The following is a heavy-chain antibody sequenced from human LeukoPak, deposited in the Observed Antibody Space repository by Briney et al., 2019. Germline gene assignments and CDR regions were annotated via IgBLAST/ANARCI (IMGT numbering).Heavy chain of an antibody. V-gene: IGHV4-59*01. J-gene: IGHJ5*02. CDR3: ARDQIGTTMMAWFDP. Sequence: SETLSLTCTVSGGSISSYNWSWIRQPPGKGLEWIGYIYYSGSTNYNPSLKSRVTISVDTSKNQFSLKLSSVTAADTAVYYCARDQIGTTMMAWFDPWGQGALVTVAS. D-gene: IGHD1-1*01. CDR1: GGSISSYN. CDR2: IYYSGST.